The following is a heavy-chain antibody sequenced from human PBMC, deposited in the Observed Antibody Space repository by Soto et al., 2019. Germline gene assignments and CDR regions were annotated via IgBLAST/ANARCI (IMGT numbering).Heavy chain of an antibody. J-gene: IGHJ5*02. V-gene: IGHV1-18*01. CDR1: GDTFTNFG. CDR3: ARVLRGVVNWFDP. CDR2: IATYNSNK. Sequence: HLVQSGPEVKKPGASVTVSCKTSGDTFTNFGISWVRQAPGQGLEWMGWIATYNSNKNYAQKFQGRITLTTDTSKSTGYMELKSMEYDDTAVYYCARVLRGVVNWFDPWGQVTLVTVSS. D-gene: IGHD3-10*01.